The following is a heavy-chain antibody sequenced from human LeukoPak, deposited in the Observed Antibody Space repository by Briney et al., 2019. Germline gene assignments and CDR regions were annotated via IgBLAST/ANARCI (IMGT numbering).Heavy chain of an antibody. J-gene: IGHJ4*02. V-gene: IGHV3-7*04. CDR1: GFTFSSYW. CDR3: ARGTIAAAGYYYFDY. CDR2: IKQDGSEK. D-gene: IGHD6-13*01. Sequence: GGSLRLSCAASGFTFSSYWVSWVRQAPGKGLEWVANIKQDGSEKYYVDSVKGRFTISRDNAKNSLYLQMNSLRAEDTAVYYCARGTIAAAGYYYFDYWGQGTQITVSS.